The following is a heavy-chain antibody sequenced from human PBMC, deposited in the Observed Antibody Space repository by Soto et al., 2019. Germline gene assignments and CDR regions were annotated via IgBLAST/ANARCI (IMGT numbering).Heavy chain of an antibody. Sequence: LSLTCTVSGGSISSGDYYWSWIRQPPGKGLEWIGSIYYSGSTYYNPSLKSRVTISVDTSKNQFSLKLNSVTAADTAVYYCASRHSSPYFDYWGQGTLVTVSS. CDR2: IYYSGST. CDR3: ASRHSSPYFDY. V-gene: IGHV4-30-4*01. D-gene: IGHD6-13*01. J-gene: IGHJ4*02. CDR1: GGSISSGDYY.